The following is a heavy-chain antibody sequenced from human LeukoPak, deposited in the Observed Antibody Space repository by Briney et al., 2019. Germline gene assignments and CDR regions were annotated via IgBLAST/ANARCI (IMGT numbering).Heavy chain of an antibody. V-gene: IGHV4-61*08. Sequence: PSETLSLTCTVSGVSISSGGYYWSWIRQHPGKGLEWIGYIYYSGSTDYNPSLKSRVTISVDTSKNQFSLKLSSVTAADTAVYFCARAASWYSVFDSWGQGTLVTVSS. CDR1: GVSISSGGYY. CDR2: IYYSGST. D-gene: IGHD6-13*01. CDR3: ARAASWYSVFDS. J-gene: IGHJ4*02.